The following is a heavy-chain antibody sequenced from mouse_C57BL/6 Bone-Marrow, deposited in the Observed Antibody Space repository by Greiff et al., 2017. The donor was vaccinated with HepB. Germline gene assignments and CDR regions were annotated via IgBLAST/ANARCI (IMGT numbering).Heavy chain of an antibody. J-gene: IGHJ1*03. V-gene: IGHV14-4*01. CDR3: TAGSNHWYFDV. Sequence: EVQRVESGAELVRPGASVKLSCTASGFNIKDDYMHWVKQRPEQGLEWIGWIDPENGDTEYASKFQGKATITADTSSNTAYLQLSSLTSEDTAVYYCTAGSNHWYFDVWGTGTTVTVSS. D-gene: IGHD1-1*01. CDR2: IDPENGDT. CDR1: GFNIKDDY.